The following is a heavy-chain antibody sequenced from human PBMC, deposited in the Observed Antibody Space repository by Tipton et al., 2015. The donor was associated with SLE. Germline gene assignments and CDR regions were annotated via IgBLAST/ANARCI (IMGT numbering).Heavy chain of an antibody. D-gene: IGHD2-2*01. J-gene: IGHJ6*03. CDR3: ARGDMVVVPAAGGGYYYYMDV. V-gene: IGHV4-61*02. Sequence: LRLSCTVSGGSISSGTYYWSWIRQPAGKGLEWIGRIYTSGSTNYSPSLKSRVTVSVDTSRNQFSLKLSSVTAADTAVYYYARGDMVVVPAAGGGYYYYMDVWGKGTTVTVSS. CDR2: IYTSGST. CDR1: GGSISSGTYY.